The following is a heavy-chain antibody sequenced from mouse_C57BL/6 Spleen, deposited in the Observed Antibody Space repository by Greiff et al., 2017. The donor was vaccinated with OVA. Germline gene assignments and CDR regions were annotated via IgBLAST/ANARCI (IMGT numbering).Heavy chain of an antibody. J-gene: IGHJ1*03. CDR2: IDPSVSYT. V-gene: IGHV1-69*01. CDR1: GYTFTSYW. Sequence: QVQLQQPGAELVMPGASVKLSCKASGYTFTSYWMHWVKQRPGQGLEWIGEIDPSVSYTNYNQKFKGKSTLTVDKSSSTAYMQLSSLTSEDSAVYYCARGGDWYFDVWGTGTTVTVSS. CDR3: ARGGDWYFDV.